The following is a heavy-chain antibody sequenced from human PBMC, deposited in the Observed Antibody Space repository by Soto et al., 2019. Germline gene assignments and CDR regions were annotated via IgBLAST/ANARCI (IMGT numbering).Heavy chain of an antibody. CDR3: SIGSWSAATFHV. Sequence: QVHLEQSGAEVKKPGSSVKVSCKAAGGTFSTYTLIWVRQAPGKGLEWMGRIIPMLTVTNSAQKFQGRVTLTANKSTSTAFMELTSLTSDDTAVYYCSIGSWSAATFHVWGQGTMVTVSS. CDR2: IIPMLTVT. J-gene: IGHJ3*01. V-gene: IGHV1-69*02. D-gene: IGHD2-2*01. CDR1: GGTFSTYT.